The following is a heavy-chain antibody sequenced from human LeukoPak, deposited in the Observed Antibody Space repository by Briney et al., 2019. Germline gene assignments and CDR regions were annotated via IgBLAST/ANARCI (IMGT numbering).Heavy chain of an antibody. J-gene: IGHJ6*02. CDR2: ISAYNGNT. CDR1: GYTFTSYG. D-gene: IGHD3-3*01. Sequence: AASVTVSCKASGYTFTSYGICWVRQAPGQGLEWMGWISAYNGNTNYAQKLQGRVTMTTDTSTSTAYMELRSLRSDDTAVYYCARDSSTYYDFWSGYPRQAYYYGMDVWGQGTTVTVSS. V-gene: IGHV1-18*01. CDR3: ARDSSTYYDFWSGYPRQAYYYGMDV.